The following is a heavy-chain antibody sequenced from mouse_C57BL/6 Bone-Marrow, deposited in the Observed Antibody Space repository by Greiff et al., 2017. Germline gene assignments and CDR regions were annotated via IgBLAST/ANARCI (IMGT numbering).Heavy chain of an antibody. D-gene: IGHD1-1*01. CDR1: GFTFTDYY. Sequence: EVQLQQSGPVLVKPRPSVKISCKASGFTFTDYYMHWVKQSHGKSLEWIGLVYPYNGGTSYNQKFKGKATLTVDTSSSTAYMELNSLTSEDSAVYYCARSFGDYYGSSYVGFAYWGQGTLVTVSA. J-gene: IGHJ3*01. V-gene: IGHV1-36*01. CDR3: ARSFGDYYGSSYVGFAY. CDR2: VYPYNGGT.